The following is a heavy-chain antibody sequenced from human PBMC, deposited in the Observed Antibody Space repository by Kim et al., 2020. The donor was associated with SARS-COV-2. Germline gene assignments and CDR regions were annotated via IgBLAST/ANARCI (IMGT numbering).Heavy chain of an antibody. CDR3: AKDMPGWDSSQNAFDI. Sequence: GGSLRLSCAASGFTFDDYAMHWVRQAPGKGLEWVSLISGDGGSTYYADSVKGRFTISRDNSKNSLYLQMNSLRTEDTALYYCAKDMPGWDSSQNAFDIWGQGTMVTVSS. D-gene: IGHD3-22*01. CDR1: GFTFDDYA. J-gene: IGHJ3*02. CDR2: ISGDGGST. V-gene: IGHV3-43*02.